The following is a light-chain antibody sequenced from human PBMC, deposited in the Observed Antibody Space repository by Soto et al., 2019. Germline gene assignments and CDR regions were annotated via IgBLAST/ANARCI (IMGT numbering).Light chain of an antibody. J-gene: IGKJ1*01. Sequence: DIQMTQSPSSLSASVGDRVTITCRASQSISSYLNWYQQKPGKAPKLLIYAASSLQSGVPSRFXGGGSETDFTLTISSLQPEDFATYHCQQSYSTPTWTFGQGTKVEIK. CDR2: AAS. CDR3: QQSYSTPTWT. CDR1: QSISSY. V-gene: IGKV1-39*01.